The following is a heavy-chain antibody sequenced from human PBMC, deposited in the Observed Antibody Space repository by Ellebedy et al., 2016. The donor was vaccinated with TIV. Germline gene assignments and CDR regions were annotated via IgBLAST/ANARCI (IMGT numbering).Heavy chain of an antibody. Sequence: PGGSLRLSCAASGFTPSDFGMTWVRQAPGKGLEWVSHVNSVEAKSYADSVKGRFTISRDNAKNSLYLQMNSLRAEDTAVYYCTRDPDGDNDFDYWGQGTLVTVSS. CDR1: GFTPSDFG. CDR2: VNSVEAK. CDR3: TRDPDGDNDFDY. V-gene: IGHV3-69-1*01. D-gene: IGHD4-17*01. J-gene: IGHJ4*02.